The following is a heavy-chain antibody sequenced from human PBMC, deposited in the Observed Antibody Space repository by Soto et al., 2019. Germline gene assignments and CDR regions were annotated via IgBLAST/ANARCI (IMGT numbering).Heavy chain of an antibody. CDR3: ARDKFYRDLDYYGMDV. CDR1: GFTFSSYG. V-gene: IGHV3-33*01. CDR2: IWYDGSNK. D-gene: IGHD4-4*01. J-gene: IGHJ6*02. Sequence: PGGSLRLSCAASGFTFSSYGMHWVRQAPGKGLEWVAVIWYDGSNKYYADSVKGRFTISRDNSKNTLYLQMNSLRAEDTAVYYCARDKFYRDLDYYGMDVWGQGTTVTVSS.